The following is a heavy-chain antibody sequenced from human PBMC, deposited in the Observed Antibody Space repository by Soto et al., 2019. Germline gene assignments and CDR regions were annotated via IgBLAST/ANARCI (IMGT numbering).Heavy chain of an antibody. CDR3: AKVDYDILTGLFDY. D-gene: IGHD3-9*01. CDR1: GFTFSSYA. CDR2: ISGSGGST. J-gene: IGHJ4*02. V-gene: IGHV3-23*01. Sequence: GGSLRLSCAASGFTFSSYAMSWVRQAPGKGLEWVSAISGSGGSTYYADSVKGRFTISRDNSKNTLYLQMNSLRAEGTAVYYCAKVDYDILTGLFDYWGQGTLVTVSS.